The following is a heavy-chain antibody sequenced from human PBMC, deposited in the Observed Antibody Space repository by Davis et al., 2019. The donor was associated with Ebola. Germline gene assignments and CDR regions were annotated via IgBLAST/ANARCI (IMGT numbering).Heavy chain of an antibody. V-gene: IGHV1-46*01. D-gene: IGHD6-13*01. J-gene: IGHJ4*02. CDR2: INPSGGST. CDR3: ARSIAAAGPDY. CDR1: GYTFTSYG. Sequence: ASVKVSCKASGYTFTSYGISWVRQAPGQGLEWMGIINPSGGSTTYAQKFQGRVTMTRDTSTSTVYMELSSLRSEDTAVYYCARSIAAAGPDYWGQGTLVTVSS.